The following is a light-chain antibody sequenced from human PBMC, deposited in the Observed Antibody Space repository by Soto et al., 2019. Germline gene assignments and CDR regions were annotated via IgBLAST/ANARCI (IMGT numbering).Light chain of an antibody. CDR1: QSVSSSY. Sequence: EIVLTQSPGTLSLSPGEGATLSCRASQSVSSSYLAWYQQKPGQAPRLLIYRTSSRATGIPDRFSGSGSGTDFTLTISRLEPEDFAVYYCQQYDNSWTFGQGTKVDNK. CDR3: QQYDNSWT. V-gene: IGKV3-20*01. J-gene: IGKJ1*01. CDR2: RTS.